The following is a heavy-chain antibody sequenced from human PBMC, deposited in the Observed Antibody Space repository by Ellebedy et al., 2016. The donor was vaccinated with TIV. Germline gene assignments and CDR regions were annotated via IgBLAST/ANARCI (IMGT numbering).Heavy chain of an antibody. CDR1: GDTFSSYG. Sequence: SVKVSXXASGDTFSSYGISWVRQAPGQGLEWMGGIIPIFGTANYAQKFQGRVTITADESTSTAYMELSSLTSEDTAVYYCARSREDVVVVAATHIMDVWGKGTTVTVSS. CDR2: IIPIFGTA. J-gene: IGHJ6*03. D-gene: IGHD2-15*01. V-gene: IGHV1-69*13. CDR3: ARSREDVVVVAATHIMDV.